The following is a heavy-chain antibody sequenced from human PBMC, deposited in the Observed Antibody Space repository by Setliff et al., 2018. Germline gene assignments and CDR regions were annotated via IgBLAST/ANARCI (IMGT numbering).Heavy chain of an antibody. CDR3: ARAPLESGYYHYYMDV. J-gene: IGHJ6*03. CDR1: GFRFTNFG. CDR2: ISAYNGNT. D-gene: IGHD3-3*01. V-gene: IGHV1-18*01. Sequence: ASVKVSCKPSGFRFTNFGFSWVRQAPGQGLDWMGWISAYNGNTNYVQKLQGRVTMTTDTSTSTAYMELRSLRSEDTALYCCARAPLESGYYHYYMDVWGKGTTVTVSS.